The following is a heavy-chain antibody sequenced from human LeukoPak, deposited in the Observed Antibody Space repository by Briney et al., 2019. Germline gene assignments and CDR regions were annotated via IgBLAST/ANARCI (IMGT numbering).Heavy chain of an antibody. V-gene: IGHV4-59*01. J-gene: IGHJ4*02. CDR3: ARGAWYAGY. Sequence: PSETLSLTCTVSGGSINNYYWTWIRQPPGKGLEWIGYIYYTGSTNYNPSLKSRVTISLDTSKNQFSLRLGSVTAADTAMYFCARGAWYAGYWGQGTLVTVSS. CDR2: IYYTGST. D-gene: IGHD6-13*01. CDR1: GGSINNYY.